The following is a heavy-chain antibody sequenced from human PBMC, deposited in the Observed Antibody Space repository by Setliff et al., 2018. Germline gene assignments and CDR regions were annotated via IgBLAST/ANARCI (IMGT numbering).Heavy chain of an antibody. V-gene: IGHV3-13*01. CDR1: GFTFSSYD. D-gene: IGHD2-15*01. Sequence: GGSLRLSCAASGFTFSSYDMHWVRQATGKGLEWVSAIDTAGDTYYPGSVKGRFTISRENAKNSLYLQMNSLRAGDTAVYYCARHTPGYYYRDVWAKGTTVTVSS. CDR2: IDTAGDT. J-gene: IGHJ6*03. CDR3: ARHTPGYYYRDV.